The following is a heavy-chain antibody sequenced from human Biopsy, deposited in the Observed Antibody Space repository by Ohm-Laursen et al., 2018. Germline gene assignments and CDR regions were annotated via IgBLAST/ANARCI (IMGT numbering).Heavy chain of an antibody. D-gene: IGHD3-9*01. V-gene: IGHV1-69*06. J-gene: IGHJ1*01. Sequence: TSVKVSCKAPEGTFSNYGVNWVRQAPGQGLEWLGGNIPILGTGNYAHQFQDRVTVVADTSTSTATMELRSLRSDDTAVYYCATKLTGYFHHWGQGTLVIVSS. CDR2: NIPILGTG. CDR3: ATKLTGYFHH. CDR1: EGTFSNYG.